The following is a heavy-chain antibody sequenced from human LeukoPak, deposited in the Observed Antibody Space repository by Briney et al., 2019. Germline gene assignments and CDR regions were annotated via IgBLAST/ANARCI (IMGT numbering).Heavy chain of an antibody. V-gene: IGHV3-43*02. CDR2: ISGDGGST. D-gene: IGHD2-21*02. CDR3: AKGIQYCGGDCYSPNYFDY. CDR1: GFTFDDYA. Sequence: PGRSLRLSCAASGFTFDDYAMHWVRQAPGKGLEWVSLISGDGGSTYYADSVKGRFTISRDNSKNSLYLQMNSLRTEDTALYYCAKGIQYCGGDCYSPNYFDYWGQGTLVTVSS. J-gene: IGHJ4*02.